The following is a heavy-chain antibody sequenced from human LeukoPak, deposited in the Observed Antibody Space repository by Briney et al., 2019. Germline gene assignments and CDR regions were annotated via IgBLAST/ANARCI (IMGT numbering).Heavy chain of an antibody. CDR3: ARVAAGSPKDYDYVWGSYRQQHPLDY. V-gene: IGHV1-2*02. Sequence: GASVKVSCKASGYTFTGYYMHWVRQAPGQGLEWMGWINPNSGGTNYAQKFQGRVTMTRDTSISTAYMELSRLRSDDTAVYYCARVAAGSPKDYDYVWGSYRQQHPLDYWGQGTLVTVSS. J-gene: IGHJ4*02. CDR2: INPNSGGT. D-gene: IGHD3-16*02. CDR1: GYTFTGYY.